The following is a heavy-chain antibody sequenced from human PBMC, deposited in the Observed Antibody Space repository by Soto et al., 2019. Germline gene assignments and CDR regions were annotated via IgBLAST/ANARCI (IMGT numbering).Heavy chain of an antibody. CDR3: ATQSYSNSGAYYYYAMDV. V-gene: IGHV4-30-2*01. CDR2: IYQSGST. D-gene: IGHD4-4*01. J-gene: IGHJ6*02. Sequence: SETLSLTCAVSGGSISSGGYSWSWIRQPPGKGLEWIGCIYQSGSTYYNPSLKSRVTISVDRSRNQFSLKLSSVTAADTAVYFCATQSYSNSGAYYYYAMDVWGQGTTVTVSS. CDR1: GGSISSGGYS.